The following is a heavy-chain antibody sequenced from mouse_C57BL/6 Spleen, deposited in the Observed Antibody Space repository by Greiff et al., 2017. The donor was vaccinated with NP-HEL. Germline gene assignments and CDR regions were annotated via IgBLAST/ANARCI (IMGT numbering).Heavy chain of an antibody. Sequence: VQLQQSGAELVKPGASVKMSCKASGYTFTSYWITWVKQRPGQGLEWIGDIYPGSGSTNYNEKFKSKATLTVDTSSSTAYMQLSSLTSEDSAVYYCAREYYYGSNYAMDYRGQGTSVTVSS. V-gene: IGHV1-55*01. J-gene: IGHJ4*01. CDR1: GYTFTSYW. D-gene: IGHD1-1*01. CDR2: IYPGSGST. CDR3: AREYYYGSNYAMDY.